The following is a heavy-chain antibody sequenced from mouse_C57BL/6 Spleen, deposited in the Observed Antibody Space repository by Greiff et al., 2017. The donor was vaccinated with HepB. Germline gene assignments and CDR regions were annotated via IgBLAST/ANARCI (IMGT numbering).Heavy chain of an antibody. CDR2: IHPNSGST. D-gene: IGHD1-1*01. V-gene: IGHV1-64*01. CDR3: AREGDYYGSSYGWFGY. J-gene: IGHJ3*01. Sequence: VQLKQPGAELVKPGASVKLSCKASGYTFTSYWMHWVKQRPGQGLEWIGMIHPNSGSTNYNEKFKSKATLTVDKSSSTAYMQLSSLTSEDSAVYYCAREGDYYGSSYGWFGYWGQGTLVTVSA. CDR1: GYTFTSYW.